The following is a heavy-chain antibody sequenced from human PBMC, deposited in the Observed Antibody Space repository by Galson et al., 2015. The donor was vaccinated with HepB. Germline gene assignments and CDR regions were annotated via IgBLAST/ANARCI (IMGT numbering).Heavy chain of an antibody. V-gene: IGHV3-23*01. D-gene: IGHD2-2*01. CDR2: ISGSGGST. CDR3: AKFRVVVVPAAIWFDP. Sequence: LRLSCAASGFTFSSYAMSWVRQAPGKGLEWVSAISGSGGSTYYADSVKGRFTISRDNSKNTLYLQMNSLRAEDTAVYYCAKFRVVVVPAAIWFDPWGQGTLVTVSS. CDR1: GFTFSSYA. J-gene: IGHJ5*02.